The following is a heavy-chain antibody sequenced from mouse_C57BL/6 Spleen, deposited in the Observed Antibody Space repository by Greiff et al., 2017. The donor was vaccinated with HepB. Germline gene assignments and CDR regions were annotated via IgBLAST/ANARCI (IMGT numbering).Heavy chain of an antibody. V-gene: IGHV1-55*01. Sequence: QVQLQQPGAELVKPGASVKMSCKASGYTFTSYWITWVKQRPGQGLEWIGDIYPGSGSTNYNEKFKSKATLTVDTSSSTAYMQRSSLTSEDSAVYYCASGSSPYAMDYWGQGTSVTVSS. CDR3: ASGSSPYAMDY. D-gene: IGHD1-1*01. CDR1: GYTFTSYW. J-gene: IGHJ4*01. CDR2: IYPGSGST.